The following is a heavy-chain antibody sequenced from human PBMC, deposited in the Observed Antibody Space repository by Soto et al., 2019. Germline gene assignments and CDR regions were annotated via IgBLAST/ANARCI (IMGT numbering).Heavy chain of an antibody. V-gene: IGHV4-4*07. D-gene: IGHD2-15*01. CDR2: IYTSGST. CDR3: AREDIVVVVAAKLYYYYGMDV. J-gene: IGHJ6*02. Sequence: SETLSLTCTVSGGSISSYYWSWIRQPAGKXLEWIGRIYTSGSTNYNPSLKSRVTMSVDTSKNQFSLKLSSVTAADTAVYYCAREDIVVVVAAKLYYYYGMDVWGQGTTVTVSS. CDR1: GGSISSYY.